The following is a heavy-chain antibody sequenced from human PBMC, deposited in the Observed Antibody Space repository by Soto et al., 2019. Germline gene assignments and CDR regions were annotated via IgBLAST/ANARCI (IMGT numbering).Heavy chain of an antibody. J-gene: IGHJ3*02. D-gene: IGHD6-13*01. Sequence: EVQLVESGGGLVQPGGSLRLSCAASGFTISSYWMSWVRQAPGKGPEWAANIKQDGSEKYYVDSVKGRFTIARDNAKNSLFLQMNSLSAEDTPVYYCARPIIVAGGTQGFDIWGQGTMVTVSS. CDR1: GFTISSYW. V-gene: IGHV3-7*01. CDR3: ARPIIVAGGTQGFDI. CDR2: IKQDGSEK.